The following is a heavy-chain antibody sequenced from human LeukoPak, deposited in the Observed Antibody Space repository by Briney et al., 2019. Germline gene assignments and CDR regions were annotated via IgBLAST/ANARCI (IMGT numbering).Heavy chain of an antibody. V-gene: IGHV1-2*02. J-gene: IGHJ4*02. D-gene: IGHD6-19*01. CDR2: INPNSGGT. CDR3: ARRLGAVAGTGGFDY. Sequence: GASVKVSCKASGYTFTGYYMHWVRQAPGQGLEWMGWINPNSGGTNYAQKFQGRVTMTRDTSISTAYMELSRLRSDDTAVYYCARRLGAVAGTGGFDYWGQGTLVTVSS. CDR1: GYTFTGYY.